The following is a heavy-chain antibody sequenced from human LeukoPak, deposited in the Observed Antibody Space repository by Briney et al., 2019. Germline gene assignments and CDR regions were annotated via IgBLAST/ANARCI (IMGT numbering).Heavy chain of an antibody. V-gene: IGHV1-18*01. CDR2: ISAYNGNT. Sequence: ASVKVSCKASGGTFSSYAISWVRQAPGQGLEWMAWISAYNGNTNYAQKFQGRLTMTTETSTSTAYMELRSLRSDDTAVYYCARAQYGMDVWGQGTAVTVSS. CDR3: ARAQYGMDV. CDR1: GGTFSSYA. J-gene: IGHJ6*02.